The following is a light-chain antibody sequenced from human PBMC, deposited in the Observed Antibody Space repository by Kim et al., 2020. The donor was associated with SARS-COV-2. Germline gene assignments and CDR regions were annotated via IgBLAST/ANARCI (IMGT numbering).Light chain of an antibody. CDR2: DAA. CDR3: QQRGSWPPALT. CDR1: HTVGIS. V-gene: IGKV3-11*01. Sequence: PGERDTLSCCARHTVGISLAWYQQIPGQAPRLRIYDAAIRAAGIPDRVSGSGSGTGFTLTVGSLAPEDFAIYYCQQRGSWPPALTFGGGTKVDIK. J-gene: IGKJ4*01.